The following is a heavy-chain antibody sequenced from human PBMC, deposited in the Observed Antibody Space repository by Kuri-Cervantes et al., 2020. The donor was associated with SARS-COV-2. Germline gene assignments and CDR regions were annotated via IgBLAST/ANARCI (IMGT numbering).Heavy chain of an antibody. V-gene: IGHV3-23*01. Sequence: LKISCAASGFTFYNFGMTWVRQAPGKGLEWVSTINGGGDPTFYADSVKGRFTISRDNSKNMLYLQMSSLRAEDTAIYYCAKGTFDIWGQGTMVTVSS. CDR1: GFTFYNFG. CDR3: AKGTFDI. J-gene: IGHJ3*02. CDR2: INGGGDPT.